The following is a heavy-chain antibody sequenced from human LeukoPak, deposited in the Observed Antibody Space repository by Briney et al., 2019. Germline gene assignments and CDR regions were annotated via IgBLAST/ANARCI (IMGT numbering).Heavy chain of an antibody. CDR2: ISSSSSYI. J-gene: IGHJ4*02. CDR1: GFTFSSSW. CDR3: ARVSGSYRYYFDY. Sequence: GGSLRLSCVGSGFTFSSSWMGWVRQAPGKGLEWVSSISSSSSYIYYADSVKGRFTISRDNAKNSLYLQMNSLRAEDTAVYYCARVSGSYRYYFDYWGQGTLVTVSS. V-gene: IGHV3-21*01. D-gene: IGHD1-26*01.